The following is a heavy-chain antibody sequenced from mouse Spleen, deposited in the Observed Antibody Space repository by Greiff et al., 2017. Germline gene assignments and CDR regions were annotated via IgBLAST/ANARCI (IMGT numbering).Heavy chain of an antibody. V-gene: IGHV2-5*01. Sequence: VKLMESGPGLVQPSQSLSITCTVSGFSLTSYGVHWVRQSPGKGLEWLGVIWRGGSTDYNAAFMSRLSITKDNSKSQVFFKMNSLQADDTAIYYCAKTVYYGNSYAMDYWGQGTSVTVSS. CDR2: IWRGGST. CDR3: AKTVYYGNSYAMDY. CDR1: GFSLTSYG. J-gene: IGHJ4*01. D-gene: IGHD2-1*01.